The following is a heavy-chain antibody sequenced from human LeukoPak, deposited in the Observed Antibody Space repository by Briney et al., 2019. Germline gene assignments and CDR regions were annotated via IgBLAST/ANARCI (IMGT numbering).Heavy chain of an antibody. CDR3: AKNRVIFNWNYAYYFDY. J-gene: IGHJ4*02. CDR1: GFTFSSYA. V-gene: IGHV3-30*18. Sequence: GGSLRLSCAASGFTFSSYAMHWVRQAPGKGLEWVAVISYDGSNKYYADSVKGRFTISRDNSKNTLYLQMNSLRAEDAALYYCAKNRVIFNWNYAYYFDYWGQGTLVTVSS. CDR2: ISYDGSNK. D-gene: IGHD1-7*01.